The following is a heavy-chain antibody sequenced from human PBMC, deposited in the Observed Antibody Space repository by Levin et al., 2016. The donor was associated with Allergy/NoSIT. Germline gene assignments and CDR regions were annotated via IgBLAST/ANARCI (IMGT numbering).Heavy chain of an antibody. D-gene: IGHD6-25*01. CDR3: ARRGDSGGFDP. CDR2: IYYSGST. J-gene: IGHJ5*02. V-gene: IGHV4-59*13. Sequence: PGKGLEWIGYIYYSGSTNYNPSLKSRVTISVDTSKNQFSLKLSSVTAADTAVYYCARRGDSGGFDPWGQGTLVTVSS.